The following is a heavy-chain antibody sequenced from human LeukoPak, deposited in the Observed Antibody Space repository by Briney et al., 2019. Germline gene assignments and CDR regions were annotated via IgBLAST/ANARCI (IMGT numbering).Heavy chain of an antibody. CDR1: GFTFDDYA. CDR2: ISGNSGSI. CDR3: AKDSSGWLAYFDY. J-gene: IGHJ4*02. V-gene: IGHV3-9*03. Sequence: PGGSLRLSCAASGFTFDDYAMHWVRQAPGKGLEWVSGISGNSGSIGYADSVKGRYTISRDNAKNSLYLQMNSLRAEDMALYYCAKDSSGWLAYFDYWGQGTLVTVSS. D-gene: IGHD6-19*01.